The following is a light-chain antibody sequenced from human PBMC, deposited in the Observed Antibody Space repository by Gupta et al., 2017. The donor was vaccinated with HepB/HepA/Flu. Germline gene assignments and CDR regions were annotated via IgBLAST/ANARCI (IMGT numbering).Light chain of an antibody. CDR2: AAS. V-gene: IGKV1-39*01. CDR3: QQSDSTPLT. J-gene: IGKJ4*01. Sequence: DIQMTQSRSSLSASVGDRVTITCRASQSISSYLNWYQQKPGKAPKLLIYAASSLQSGVPSRFSGSGSGTDFTLTISRLQPEDFATYYCQQSDSTPLTFGGGTKVEIK. CDR1: QSISSY.